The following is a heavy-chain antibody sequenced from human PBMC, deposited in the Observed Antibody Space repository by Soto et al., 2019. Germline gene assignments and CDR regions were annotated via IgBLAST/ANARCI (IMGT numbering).Heavy chain of an antibody. CDR2: ISGSGGST. Sequence: GGSLRLSCAASGFTFSSYAMSWVRQAPGKGLEWVSAISGSGGSTYYADSVKGRFTISRDNSKNTLYLQMNSLRAEDTAVYYCASLLTVIAAAGTGDYWGQGTLVTVSS. D-gene: IGHD6-13*01. CDR3: ASLLTVIAAAGTGDY. J-gene: IGHJ4*02. CDR1: GFTFSSYA. V-gene: IGHV3-23*01.